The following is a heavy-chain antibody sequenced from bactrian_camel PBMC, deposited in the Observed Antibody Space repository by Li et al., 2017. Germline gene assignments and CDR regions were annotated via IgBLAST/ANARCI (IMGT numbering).Heavy chain of an antibody. Sequence: QLVESGGGSVQAGGSLRLSCAASAHISGSVCMGYFRQAPGKEREGVAAVLTDGTIYYRDSVKGRFTISRDNAKNTVYLQMNSLESEDTALYYCAVSGVPVGEGTQVTVS. V-gene: IGHV3S55*01. J-gene: IGHJ4*01. CDR2: VLTDGTI. D-gene: IGHD5*01. CDR1: AHISGSVC.